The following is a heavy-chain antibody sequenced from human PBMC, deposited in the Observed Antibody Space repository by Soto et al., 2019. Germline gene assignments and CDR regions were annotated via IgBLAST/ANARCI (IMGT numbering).Heavy chain of an antibody. CDR2: IIPIFGTA. Sequence: SVKVSCKASGGTFSSYAISWVRQAPGQGLEWMGGIIPIFGTANYAQKFQGRVTITADESTSTAYMELSSLRSEDTAVYYCARGGYCSSTSCLWGFDYWGQGTLVTSPQ. CDR1: GGTFSSYA. J-gene: IGHJ4*02. CDR3: ARGGYCSSTSCLWGFDY. V-gene: IGHV1-69*13. D-gene: IGHD2-2*01.